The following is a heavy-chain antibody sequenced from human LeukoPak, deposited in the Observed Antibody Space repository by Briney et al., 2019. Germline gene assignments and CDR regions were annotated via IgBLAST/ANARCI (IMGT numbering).Heavy chain of an antibody. CDR2: IYYRGST. J-gene: IGHJ4*02. D-gene: IGHD6-19*01. CDR1: GGSISSYY. Sequence: PSETLSLTCTVSGGSISSYYWSWIRQPPGKGLEWIGYIYYRGSTNYNPSLNSRVTMSVDTSKNQFSLKLSSVTAADTAVYYCARQIAVAGKAGLDYWGQGTLVTVSS. V-gene: IGHV4-59*08. CDR3: ARQIAVAGKAGLDY.